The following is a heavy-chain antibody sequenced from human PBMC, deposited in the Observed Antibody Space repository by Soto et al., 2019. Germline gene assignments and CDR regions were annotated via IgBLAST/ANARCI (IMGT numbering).Heavy chain of an antibody. CDR2: IYYSGST. D-gene: IGHD5-12*01. J-gene: IGHJ3*02. V-gene: IGHV4-39*01. CDR3: ARRGFMATILGGSFDI. Sequence: SETLSLTCTVSGGSISSSSYYWGWIRQPPGKGLEWIGSIYYSGSTYYNPSLKSRVTISVDTSKNQFSLKLSSVTAADTAVYYCARRGFMATILGGSFDIWGQGTMVTVSS. CDR1: GGSISSSSYY.